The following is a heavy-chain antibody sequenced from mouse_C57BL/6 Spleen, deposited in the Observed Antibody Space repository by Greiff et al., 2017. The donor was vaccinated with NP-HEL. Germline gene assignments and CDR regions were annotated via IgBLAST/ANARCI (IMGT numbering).Heavy chain of an antibody. CDR3: AGHFAGYAMDY. J-gene: IGHJ4*01. D-gene: IGHD4-1*01. V-gene: IGHV5-9*01. CDR2: ISGGGGNT. Sequence: DVMLVESGGGLVKPGGSLKLPCAASGFTFSSYTMSWVRQTPEKRLEWVATISGGGGNTYYPDSVKGRFTISRDNAKNTLYLQMSSLRSEDTALYYCAGHFAGYAMDYWGQGTSVTVSS. CDR1: GFTFSSYT.